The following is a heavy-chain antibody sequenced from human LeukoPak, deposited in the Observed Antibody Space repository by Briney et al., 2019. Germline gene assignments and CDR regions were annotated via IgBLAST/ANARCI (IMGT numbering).Heavy chain of an antibody. CDR3: ARSLGYCSSTSCYTGWFDP. J-gene: IGHJ5*02. CDR1: GYTFTSYG. CDR2: ISAYNGNT. Sequence: GASVKVSCKASGYTFTSYGISWVRQAPGQGLEWMGWISAYNGNTNYAQKLQGRVTMPTDTSTSTAYMELRSLRSDDTAVYYCARSLGYCSSTSCYTGWFDPWGQGTLVTVSS. D-gene: IGHD2-2*02. V-gene: IGHV1-18*01.